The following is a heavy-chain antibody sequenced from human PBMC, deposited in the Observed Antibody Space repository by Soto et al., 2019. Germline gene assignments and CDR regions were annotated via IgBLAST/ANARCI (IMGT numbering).Heavy chain of an antibody. CDR1: GGSFSGYY. CDR3: ARHDRAIGYTIFEPAGYYFDY. V-gene: IGHV4-34*01. J-gene: IGHJ4*02. D-gene: IGHD3-3*01. CDR2: INHSGST. Sequence: SETLSLTCAVYGGSFSGYYWSWIRQPPGKGLEWIGEINHSGSTNYNPSLKSRVTISVDTSKNQFSLKLSSVTAADTAVYYCARHDRAIGYTIFEPAGYYFDYWGQGTLVTVSS.